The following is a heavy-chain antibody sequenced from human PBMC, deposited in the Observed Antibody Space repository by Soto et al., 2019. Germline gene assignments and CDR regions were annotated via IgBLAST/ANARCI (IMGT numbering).Heavy chain of an antibody. D-gene: IGHD1-1*01. Sequence: QVQLVQSGAEVRKPGASVNLSCKTSGYPFSDYYIHWVRQAPGHDFEWMGCINPKTGRANYAQKFQGRVTMARNTSIHTAYMELSSLTSDDTAVYYCARDPGGTGYFDSWGQGLLLTVSS. CDR1: GYPFSDYY. CDR3: ARDPGGTGYFDS. CDR2: INPKTGRA. V-gene: IGHV1-2*02. J-gene: IGHJ4*02.